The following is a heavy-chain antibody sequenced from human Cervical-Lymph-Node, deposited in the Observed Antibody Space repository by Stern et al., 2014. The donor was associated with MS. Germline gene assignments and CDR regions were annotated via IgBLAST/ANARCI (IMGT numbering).Heavy chain of an antibody. V-gene: IGHV1-69*06. Sequence: VQLVGSGAEVEKPGSSVKVSCKASGDNFSSYAISWVRQAPGQGLEGMGGIIPIFGTTHYAQKFQGRVTFTADKSTSTAYMELSSLKSEDTAVYYCAREMPADFYFDYWGQGTLVTVSS. D-gene: IGHD2-2*01. CDR1: GDNFSSYA. CDR3: AREMPADFYFDY. CDR2: IIPIFGTT. J-gene: IGHJ4*02.